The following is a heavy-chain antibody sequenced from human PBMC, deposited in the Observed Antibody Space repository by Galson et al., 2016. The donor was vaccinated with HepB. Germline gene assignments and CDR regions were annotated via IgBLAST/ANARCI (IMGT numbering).Heavy chain of an antibody. CDR3: ARDPVSILGVVKSGFDI. CDR1: GYTFTSYG. V-gene: IGHV1-18*01. CDR2: ISGYNGNT. D-gene: IGHD3-3*01. Sequence: SVKVSCKASGYTFTSYGISWVRQAPGQGLEWMGWISGYNGNTQYAQKLQGRVTMTTDTSTSTAHMELRSLRSDDPAVYYCARDPVSILGVVKSGFDIWGRGTVVTVSS. J-gene: IGHJ3*02.